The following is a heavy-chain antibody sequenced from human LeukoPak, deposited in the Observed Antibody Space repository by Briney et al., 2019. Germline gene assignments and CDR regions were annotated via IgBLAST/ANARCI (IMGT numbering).Heavy chain of an antibody. J-gene: IGHJ4*02. CDR1: GGSIGSSSYY. CDR2: IYYSGST. D-gene: IGHD6-13*01. Sequence: SETLSLTCTVSGGSIGSSSYYWGWIRQPPGKGLEWIGSIYYSGSTYYNPSLKSRVTISVDTSKNQFSLKLSSVTAADTAVYYCARLIAAAGTPFDYWGQGTLVTVSS. V-gene: IGHV4-39*07. CDR3: ARLIAAAGTPFDY.